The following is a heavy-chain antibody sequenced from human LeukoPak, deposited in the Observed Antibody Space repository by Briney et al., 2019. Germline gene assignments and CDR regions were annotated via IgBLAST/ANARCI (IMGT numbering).Heavy chain of an antibody. CDR3: ARKVLRYYGMDV. CDR1: GGTFSSYA. Sequence: SVKVSCKASGGTFSSYAISWVRQAPGQGLEWMGRIIPILGIANYAQKFQGRVTITADKSTSTAYMELSSLRSEDTAVYYCARKVLRYYGMDVWGQGTTVTVSS. J-gene: IGHJ6*02. CDR2: IIPILGIA. V-gene: IGHV1-69*04.